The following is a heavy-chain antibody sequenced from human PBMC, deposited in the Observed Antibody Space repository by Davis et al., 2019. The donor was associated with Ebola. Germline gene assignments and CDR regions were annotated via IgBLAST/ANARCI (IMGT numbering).Heavy chain of an antibody. D-gene: IGHD3-10*01. J-gene: IGHJ6*04. V-gene: IGHV4-34*01. Sequence: MPSEILSSTFAVHGGSFRGYYWSWIRQPPGKGLEWIGEINHSGSTNYNPSLQSRVNISVDTSKNQFSLKLISVTSADTAVYYCATGQRLLWFGESTNGGMDVWGKGTTVTVSS. CDR1: GGSFRGYY. CDR3: ATGQRLLWFGESTNGGMDV. CDR2: INHSGST.